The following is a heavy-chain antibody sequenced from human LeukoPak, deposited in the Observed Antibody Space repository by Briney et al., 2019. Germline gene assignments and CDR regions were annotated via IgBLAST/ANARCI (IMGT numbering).Heavy chain of an antibody. J-gene: IGHJ6*03. CDR2: INPNSGGT. D-gene: IGHD2-2*01. CDR1: GYTFTSYY. Sequence: ASVKVSCKASGYTFTSYYMHWVRQAPGQGLEWMGWINPNSGGTNYAQKFQGRVTMTRDTSISTAYMELSRLRSDDTAVYYCARVQKDIVVVPAATGLGHYYYYYYMDVWGKGTTVTVSS. CDR3: ARVQKDIVVVPAATGLGHYYYYYYMDV. V-gene: IGHV1-2*02.